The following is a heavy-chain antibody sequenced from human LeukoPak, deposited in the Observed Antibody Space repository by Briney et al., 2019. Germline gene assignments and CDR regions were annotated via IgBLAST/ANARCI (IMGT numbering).Heavy chain of an antibody. V-gene: IGHV3-9*01. D-gene: IGHD4-23*01. CDR2: ISWNSGSI. J-gene: IGHJ4*02. Sequence: GGSLRLSCAASGFTFDDYAMHWVRQAPGKGLEWVSGISWNSGSIGYADSVKGRFTISRDNAKNSLYLQMNSLRAEDTALYYCAKDLRGQGGNAFDYWGQGTLVTVSS. CDR3: AKDLRGQGGNAFDY. CDR1: GFTFDDYA.